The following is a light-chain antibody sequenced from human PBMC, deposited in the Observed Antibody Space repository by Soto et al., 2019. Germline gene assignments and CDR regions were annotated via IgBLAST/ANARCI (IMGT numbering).Light chain of an antibody. CDR3: QQYNNWPQFT. V-gene: IGKV3-15*01. Sequence: DIVLTQSPATLSVSLGERVSLSCRASQIISSNLAWYQQKPGQIPRLLIYGASARAAGIPARFSGSGSGTEFTLTISSLQSEDFAVYCCQQYNNWPQFTFGPGTKVDV. CDR2: GAS. CDR1: QIISSN. J-gene: IGKJ3*01.